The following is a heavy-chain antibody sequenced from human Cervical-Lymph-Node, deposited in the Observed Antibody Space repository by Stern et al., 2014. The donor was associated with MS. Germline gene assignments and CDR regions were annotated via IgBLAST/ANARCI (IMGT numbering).Heavy chain of an antibody. V-gene: IGHV4-34*01. CDR1: GGSFSGYY. J-gene: IGHJ6*02. Sequence: QVQLQQWGAGLLKPSETLSLTCAVYGGSFSGYYWSWIRQPPGKGLEWIGEINHSGSTNYNPSLKSRVTISVDTSKNQFSLKLSSVTAADTAVYYCARGRIGVTTFHYGMDVWGQGTTVTVSS. CDR3: ARGRIGVTTFHYGMDV. CDR2: INHSGST. D-gene: IGHD4-17*01.